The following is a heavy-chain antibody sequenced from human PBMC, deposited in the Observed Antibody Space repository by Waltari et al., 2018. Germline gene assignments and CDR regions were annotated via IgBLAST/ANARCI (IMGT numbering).Heavy chain of an antibody. J-gene: IGHJ6*03. V-gene: IGHV3-21*01. CDR3: ARDGSTREDYYMDV. CDR1: GFTFSSYS. CDR2: ISSSSSYI. D-gene: IGHD2-2*01. Sequence: EVQLVESGGGLVKPGGSLRLSCAASGFTFSSYSMNWGRPAPGKGLEWVSSISSSSSYIYYADSVKGRFTISRDNAKNSLYLQMNSLRAEDTAVYYCARDGSTREDYYMDVWGKGTTVTISS.